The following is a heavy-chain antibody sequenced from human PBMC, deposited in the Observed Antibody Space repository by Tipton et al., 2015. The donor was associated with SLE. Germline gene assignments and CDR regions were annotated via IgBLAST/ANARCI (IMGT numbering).Heavy chain of an antibody. CDR3: ARVTITMVEGVTVSWFDP. Sequence: TLSLTCAVPGYSISSGYYLGWIRQPPGKGLEWIGSIYHSGSTYYNPSLKSRVTISVDTPKNQFSLKLSSVTAADTAVYYCARVTITMVEGVTVSWFDPWGQGTLVTVSS. CDR2: IYHSGST. CDR1: GYSISSGYY. V-gene: IGHV4-38-2*01. J-gene: IGHJ5*02. D-gene: IGHD3-10*01.